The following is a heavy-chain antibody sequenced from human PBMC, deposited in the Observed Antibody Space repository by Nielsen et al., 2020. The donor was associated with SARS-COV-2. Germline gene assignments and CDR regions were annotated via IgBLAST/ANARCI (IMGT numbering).Heavy chain of an antibody. D-gene: IGHD2-2*02. Sequence: SETLSLTCAVSGDSVSSHDWWTWVRQSPGKGLEWIGEVSHSGSTNYNPSLKSRVTLSMDKSKNHFSLRLTSVSAADTADYFCARGDLVVVPSPLLGLGPIFYSFYLDVWGKGTTVIVSS. CDR2: VSHSGST. J-gene: IGHJ6*03. CDR3: ARGDLVVVPSPLLGLGPIFYSFYLDV. CDR1: GDSVSSHDW. V-gene: IGHV4-4*02.